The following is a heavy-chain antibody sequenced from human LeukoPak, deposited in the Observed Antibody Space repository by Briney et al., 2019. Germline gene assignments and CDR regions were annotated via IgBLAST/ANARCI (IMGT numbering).Heavy chain of an antibody. CDR3: ARVVSPDYDYVWGSYRGNWFDP. CDR1: GGTFSSYA. Sequence: ASVKVSCKASGGTFSSYAISWVRQAPGQGLEWMGGIIPIFGTANYAQKFQGRVTITADKSTSTAYMELSSLRSEDTAVYYCARVVSPDYDYVWGSYRGNWFDPWGQGTLVTVSP. D-gene: IGHD3-16*02. V-gene: IGHV1-69*06. CDR2: IIPIFGTA. J-gene: IGHJ5*02.